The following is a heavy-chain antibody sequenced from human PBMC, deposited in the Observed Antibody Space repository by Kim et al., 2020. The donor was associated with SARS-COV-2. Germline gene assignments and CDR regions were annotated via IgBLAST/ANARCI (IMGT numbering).Heavy chain of an antibody. CDR3: ARGRGYYYGSGSYYGGRFDP. J-gene: IGHJ5*02. V-gene: IGHV1-69*13. D-gene: IGHD3-10*01. CDR2: IIPIFGTA. Sequence: SVKVSCKASGGTFSSYAISWVRQAPGQGLEWMGGIIPIFGTANYAQKFQGRVTITADESTSTAYMELSSLRSEDTAVYYCARGRGYYYGSGSYYGGRFDPWGQGALVTVSS. CDR1: GGTFSSYA.